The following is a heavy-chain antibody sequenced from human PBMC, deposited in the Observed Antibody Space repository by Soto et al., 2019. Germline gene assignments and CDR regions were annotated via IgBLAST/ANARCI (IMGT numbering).Heavy chain of an antibody. J-gene: IGHJ6*02. D-gene: IGHD4-17*01. CDR1: GFTFSDYY. CDR2: ISSSGSTI. CDR3: ARIDYGGTYYYYYYGMDV. V-gene: IGHV3-11*01. Sequence: PGGSLRLSCAASGFTFSDYYMSWIRQAPGKGLEWVSYISSSGSTIYYADSVKGRFTISRDNAKNSLYLQMNSLRAEDTAVYYCARIDYGGTYYYYYYGMDVWGQGTTVTVSS.